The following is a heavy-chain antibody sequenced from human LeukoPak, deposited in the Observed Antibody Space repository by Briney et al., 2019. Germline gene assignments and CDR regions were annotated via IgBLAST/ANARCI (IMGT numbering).Heavy chain of an antibody. Sequence: GGSLRLSCAASGFTFSSYEMNWVRQAPGKGLEWVSYISSSGSTIYYADSVKGRFTISRDSAKNSLYLQMNSLRAEDTAVYYCARDAGIAAAGPSYDYWGQGTLVTVSS. CDR3: ARDAGIAAAGPSYDY. J-gene: IGHJ4*02. V-gene: IGHV3-48*03. D-gene: IGHD6-13*01. CDR1: GFTFSSYE. CDR2: ISSSGSTI.